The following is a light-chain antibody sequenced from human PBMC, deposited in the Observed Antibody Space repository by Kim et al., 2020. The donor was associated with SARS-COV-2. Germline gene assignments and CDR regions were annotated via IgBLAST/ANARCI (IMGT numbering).Light chain of an antibody. J-gene: IGKJ2*01. CDR2: QAS. Sequence: SASGGDRVTITCRASQIINSYLAWYQQKPGKAPNLLIYQASSLQIGVPSRFSGSGSGSEFTLTISSLQPDDFATYYCQHYIRFPYTFGQGTKLEI. V-gene: IGKV1-5*03. CDR1: QIINSY. CDR3: QHYIRFPYT.